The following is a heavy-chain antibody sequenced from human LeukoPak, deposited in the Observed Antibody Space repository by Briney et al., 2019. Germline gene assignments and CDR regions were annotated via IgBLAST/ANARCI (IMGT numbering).Heavy chain of an antibody. D-gene: IGHD5-24*01. V-gene: IGHV4-39*01. CDR1: DDSISSSRYY. CDR2: IHYSGST. Sequence: SETLSLTCTSSDDSISSSRYYWGWIRQSPGKGLEWIGSIHYSGSTYYKPSLKSRVTISVDMSRNQFSLKLSSVTAADTAVYYCARVWSRGWLQLAFDIWGQGTMVTVSS. J-gene: IGHJ3*02. CDR3: ARVWSRGWLQLAFDI.